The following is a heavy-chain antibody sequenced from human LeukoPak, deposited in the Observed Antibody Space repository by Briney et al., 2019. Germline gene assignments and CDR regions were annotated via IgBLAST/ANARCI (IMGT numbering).Heavy chain of an antibody. CDR3: ARDLIAAAGMRVARGIVLPRFDP. V-gene: IGHV3-21*01. Sequence: PGGSLRLSCAASGFTFSSYSMNWVRQAPGKGLEWVSSISSSSSYIYYADSVKGRFTTSRDNAKNSLYLQMNSLRAEDTAVYYCARDLIAAAGMRVARGIVLPRFDPWGQGTLVTVSS. CDR1: GFTFSSYS. CDR2: ISSSSSYI. D-gene: IGHD6-13*01. J-gene: IGHJ5*02.